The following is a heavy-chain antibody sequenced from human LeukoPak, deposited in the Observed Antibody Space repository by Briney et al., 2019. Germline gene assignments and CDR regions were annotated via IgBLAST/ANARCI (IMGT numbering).Heavy chain of an antibody. J-gene: IGHJ4*02. V-gene: IGHV5-51*01. CDR2: IYPGDSDT. D-gene: IGHD6-13*01. Sequence: YWSWIRQPPGKGLEWMGIIYPGDSDTRYSPSFQGQVTISADKSISTAYLQWSSLKASDTAMYYCARPGSSWYSNYYFDYWGQGTLVTVSS. CDR3: ARPGSSWYSNYYFDY. CDR1: YW.